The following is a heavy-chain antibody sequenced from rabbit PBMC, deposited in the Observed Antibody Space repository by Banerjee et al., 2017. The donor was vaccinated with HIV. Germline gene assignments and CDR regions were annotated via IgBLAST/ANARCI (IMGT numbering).Heavy chain of an antibody. J-gene: IGHJ4*01. D-gene: IGHD8-1*01. CDR2: IYAGGSGST. V-gene: IGHV1S40*01. Sequence: VRQAPGKGLEWIGDIYAGGSGSTYYASWAKGRFSISKTSSTAVTLQMTSLTAADTATYFCARDYVGDSYSAFDLWGPGTLVTVS. CDR3: ARDYVGDSYSAFDL.